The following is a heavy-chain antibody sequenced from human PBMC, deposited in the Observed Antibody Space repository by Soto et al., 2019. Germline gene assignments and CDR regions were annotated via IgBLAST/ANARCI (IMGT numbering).Heavy chain of an antibody. D-gene: IGHD2-21*01. CDR3: AIKVVGFTSRPDYWYFDL. J-gene: IGHJ2*01. CDR1: GFTFINYA. Sequence: EVQLLESGGDSVQPGGSVRLSCAGSGFTFINYAMNWVRQAPGKGLEWVSTISGGGDATFFADSVRGRCTFSRDNSKITVSLQMNSLGVDDTAVYYCAIKVVGFTSRPDYWYFDLWGRGTLVTVSS. V-gene: IGHV3-23*01. CDR2: ISGGGDAT.